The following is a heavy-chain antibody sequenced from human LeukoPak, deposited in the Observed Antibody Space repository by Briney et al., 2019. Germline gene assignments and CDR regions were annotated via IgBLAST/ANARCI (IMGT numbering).Heavy chain of an antibody. V-gene: IGHV3-23*01. Sequence: GGSLRLSCAASGFTFGSYSMTWVRQAPGKGLEWVSSISGSGGSTYYAGSVKGRFTISRDNAKNSLFLQMNSLRAEDTAVYYCASVACSAVTCFGFLFFDYWGQGTLVTVSS. J-gene: IGHJ4*02. CDR1: GFTFGSYS. D-gene: IGHD2-15*01. CDR2: ISGSGGST. CDR3: ASVACSAVTCFGFLFFDY.